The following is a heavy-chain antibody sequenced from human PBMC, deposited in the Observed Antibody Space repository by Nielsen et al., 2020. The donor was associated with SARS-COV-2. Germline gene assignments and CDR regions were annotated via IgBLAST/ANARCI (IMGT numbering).Heavy chain of an antibody. CDR3: AKDAYSGYDSGYRSRGNFDY. J-gene: IGHJ4*02. CDR1: GFTFSSYG. CDR2: ISYDGSNK. Sequence: GESLKISCATSGFTFSSYGMHWVRQAPGKGLEWVAVISYDGSNKYYADSVKGRFTISRDNSKNTLYLQMNSLRAEDTAVYYCAKDAYSGYDSGYRSRGNFDYWGQGTLVTVSS. D-gene: IGHD5-12*01. V-gene: IGHV3-30*18.